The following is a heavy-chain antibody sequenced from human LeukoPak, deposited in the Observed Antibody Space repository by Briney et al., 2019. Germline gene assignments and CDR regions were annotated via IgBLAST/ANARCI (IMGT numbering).Heavy chain of an antibody. J-gene: IGHJ4*02. V-gene: IGHV1-18*01. CDR1: GYTFTNYG. CDR2: ISGYNGNT. D-gene: IGHD3-22*01. Sequence: ASVKVSCKASGYTFTNYGITWVRQAPGQGLEWMGWISGYNGNTNYAQKLQGRVTMTTDTSTSTAYMEPRSLRSDDTAVYYCARGSPSRYYYDSSGYYGGYSDYWGQGTLVTVSS. CDR3: ARGSPSRYYYDSSGYYGGYSDY.